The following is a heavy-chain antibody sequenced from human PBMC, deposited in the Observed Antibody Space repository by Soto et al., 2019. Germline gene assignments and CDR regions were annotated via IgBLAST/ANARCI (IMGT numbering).Heavy chain of an antibody. D-gene: IGHD3-22*01. Sequence: VASVKVPCKTSGYTFTSFCISWVRQAPGQGLEWMGWITTDKGKTNYAQKFQGRATMTTDPSTSTAYMELRSLRAEDTAVYYCAKDRPGYDRTGAFDIWGQGTMVTVS. CDR1: GYTFTSFC. V-gene: IGHV1-18*01. CDR2: ITTDKGKT. J-gene: IGHJ3*02. CDR3: AKDRPGYDRTGAFDI.